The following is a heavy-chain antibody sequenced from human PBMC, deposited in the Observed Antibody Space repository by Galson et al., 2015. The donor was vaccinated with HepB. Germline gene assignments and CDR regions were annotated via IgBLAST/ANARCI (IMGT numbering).Heavy chain of an antibody. J-gene: IGHJ3*02. V-gene: IGHV4-61*01. CDR3: ARDRRWIWVAFDI. CDR1: GGSVSSGSYY. Sequence: ETLSLTCTVSGGSVSSGSYYWSWIRQPPGKGLEWIGYIYYSRSTNYNPSLKSRVTISVDTSKNQFSLKLSSVTAADTAVYYCARDRRWIWVAFDIWGQGTMVTVSS. D-gene: IGHD3-16*01. CDR2: IYYSRST.